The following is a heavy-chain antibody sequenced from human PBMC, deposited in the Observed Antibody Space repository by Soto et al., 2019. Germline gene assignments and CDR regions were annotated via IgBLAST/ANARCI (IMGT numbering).Heavy chain of an antibody. J-gene: IGHJ6*02. CDR3: ARHTCLYSRPDCYYYDGMDV. D-gene: IGHD6-13*01. V-gene: IGHV5-51*01. CDR1: GYICTNSW. CDR2: ISPGHSAT. Sequence: PGESKKICKKGSGYICTNSWSGWLRHIRQKLLEMMGIISPGHSATNYNPSYQGQVTISADTTSSTAYLQWSSRKASKTAKYYCARHTCLYSRPDCYYYDGMDVWGQGTTVTVSS.